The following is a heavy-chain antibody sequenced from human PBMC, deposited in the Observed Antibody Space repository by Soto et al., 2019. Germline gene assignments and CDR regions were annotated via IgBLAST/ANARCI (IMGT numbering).Heavy chain of an antibody. Sequence: VQLVESGGGVVQPGRSLRLSCAASGFTFSSCAMHWVRQAPGKGLEWVAVISYDGSNKYYADSVKGRFTISRDNSKNTLYLQMNSLRAEDTAVYYCARGTEFGVVLYYYYGMDVWGQGTTVTVSS. V-gene: IGHV3-30-3*01. CDR3: ARGTEFGVVLYYYYGMDV. CDR1: GFTFSSCA. CDR2: ISYDGSNK. J-gene: IGHJ6*02. D-gene: IGHD3-3*01.